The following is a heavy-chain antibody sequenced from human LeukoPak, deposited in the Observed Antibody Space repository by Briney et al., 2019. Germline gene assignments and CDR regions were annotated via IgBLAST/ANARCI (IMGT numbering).Heavy chain of an antibody. CDR1: GYTLTELS. D-gene: IGHD1-26*01. CDR3: ASLVGATLSFDY. J-gene: IGHJ4*02. CDR2: FDPEGGET. V-gene: IGHV1-24*01. Sequence: ASVKVSCKVSGYTLTELSMHWVRQAPGQGLEWMGGFDPEGGETIYAQKFQGRVTMTEDTSTDTAYMELSSLRSEDTAVYYCASLVGATLSFDYWGQGTLVTVSS.